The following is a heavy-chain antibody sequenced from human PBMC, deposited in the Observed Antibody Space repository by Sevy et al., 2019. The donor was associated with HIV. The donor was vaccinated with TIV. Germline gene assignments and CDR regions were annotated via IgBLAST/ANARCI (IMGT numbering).Heavy chain of an antibody. CDR2: MKQDGSEK. D-gene: IGHD5-18*01. Sequence: GGSLRLSCAASGFTFSSYWKSWVRQAPGKGLEWVATMKQDGSEKYYVDSVKGRFTISRDNAKKSLYLQMNSLRVEDTAVYYCVREGLGGYSYSLDCWGQGTLVTVSS. CDR3: VREGLGGYSYSLDC. V-gene: IGHV3-7*01. J-gene: IGHJ4*02. CDR1: GFTFSSYW.